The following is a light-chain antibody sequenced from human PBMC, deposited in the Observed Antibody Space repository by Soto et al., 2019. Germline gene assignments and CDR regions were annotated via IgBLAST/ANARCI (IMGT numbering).Light chain of an antibody. J-gene: IGLJ1*01. CDR2: GVS. V-gene: IGLV2-14*01. CDR3: SSYTSSSTLYV. Sequence: QSVLTQPASVSGSPGQSITVSCTGTSSDVGGYNYVSWYQQHPGKAPEVIIYGVSNRPSGVSNRFSGSKSANTASLTISGLQAEDEADYYCSSYTSSSTLYVFGTGTKVTVL. CDR1: SSDVGGYNY.